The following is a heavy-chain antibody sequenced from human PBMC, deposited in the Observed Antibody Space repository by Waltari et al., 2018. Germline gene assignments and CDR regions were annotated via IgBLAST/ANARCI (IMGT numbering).Heavy chain of an antibody. V-gene: IGHV4-38-2*01. D-gene: IGHD2-15*01. CDR2: IHHTGTT. CDR1: GYSISNKYY. J-gene: IGHJ4*02. CDR3: ARGGYHPANFDF. Sequence: QMHLQESGPGLVKPSETLSLTCALSGYSISNKYYSAWIRQSPEKGLEWMGAIHHTGTTYYNPSLNSRITMSVDTPNNQFSLKLNSVTAADTAVYYCARGGYHPANFDFWGQGILVTVSS.